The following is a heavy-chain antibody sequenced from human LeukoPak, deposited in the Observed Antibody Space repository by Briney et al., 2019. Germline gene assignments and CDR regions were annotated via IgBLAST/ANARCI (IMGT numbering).Heavy chain of an antibody. CDR3: AKAYDSSGYYYVGAFDI. V-gene: IGHV3-9*01. D-gene: IGHD3-22*01. CDR1: GFTFDDYA. Sequence: PGGSLRLSCAASGFTFDDYAMHWVRHAPGKGLEWVSGISWNSGSIGYADSVKGRFTISRDNAKNSLYLQMNSLRAEDTALYYCAKAYDSSGYYYVGAFDIWGQGTMVTVSS. J-gene: IGHJ3*02. CDR2: ISWNSGSI.